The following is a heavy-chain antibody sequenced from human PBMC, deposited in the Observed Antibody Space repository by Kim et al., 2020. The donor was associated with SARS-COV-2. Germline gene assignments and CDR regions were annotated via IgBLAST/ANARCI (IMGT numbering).Heavy chain of an antibody. J-gene: IGHJ4*02. D-gene: IGHD2-21*02. CDR3: RRGHWGDSPS. CDR1: GLSVSDHY. CDR2: IHIDGTT. Sequence: GGSLRLSCAGAGLSVSDHYLTWVRQAPGKGLEWISMIHIDGTTYYADSVMGRFTISRDTSKNTLYLQMNNLRAEDTAVYYCRRGHWGDSPSWGQGTRITISS. V-gene: IGHV3-53*01.